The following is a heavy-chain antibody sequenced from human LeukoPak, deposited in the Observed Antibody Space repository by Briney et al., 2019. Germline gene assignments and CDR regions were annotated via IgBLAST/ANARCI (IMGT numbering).Heavy chain of an antibody. D-gene: IGHD1-26*01. CDR3: ALGRGSYFPFDY. CDR1: GFTSSSYW. V-gene: IGHV3-7*01. Sequence: PGGSLRLSCAASGFTSSSYWMSCVRRAPGRGVEWVANIKQDGSEKYYVDSVKGRFTISRDNAKNTLYLQMNSLRAEDTAVYYCALGRGSYFPFDYWGQGTLVTVSS. CDR2: IKQDGSEK. J-gene: IGHJ4*02.